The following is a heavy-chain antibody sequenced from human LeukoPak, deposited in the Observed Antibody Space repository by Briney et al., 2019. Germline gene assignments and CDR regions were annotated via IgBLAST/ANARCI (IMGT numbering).Heavy chain of an antibody. Sequence: GGSLRLSCAASGFTFSSYWMHWVRQAPGKGLVWVSRINSDGSSTSYADSVKGRFTISRDNAKNTLYLQMNSLRAEDTAVYYCARVGDSSGYYGYYYYYYGMDVWGQGTTVTVSS. D-gene: IGHD3-22*01. V-gene: IGHV3-74*01. CDR1: GFTFSSYW. J-gene: IGHJ6*02. CDR3: ARVGDSSGYYGYYYYYYGMDV. CDR2: INSDGSST.